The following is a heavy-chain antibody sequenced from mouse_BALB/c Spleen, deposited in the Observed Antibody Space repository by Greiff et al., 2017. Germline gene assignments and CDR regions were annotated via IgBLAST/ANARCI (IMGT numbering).Heavy chain of an antibody. CDR3: ARAGYIYDAMDY. CDR2: ISSGSSTI. Sequence: EVQLQESGGGLVQPGGSRKLSCAASGFTFSSFGMHWVRQAPEKGLEWVAYISSGSSTIYYADTVKGRFTISRDNPKNTLFLQMTSLRSEDTAMYYCARAGYIYDAMDYWGQGTSVTVSS. J-gene: IGHJ4*01. CDR1: GFTFSSFG. D-gene: IGHD2-14*01. V-gene: IGHV5-17*02.